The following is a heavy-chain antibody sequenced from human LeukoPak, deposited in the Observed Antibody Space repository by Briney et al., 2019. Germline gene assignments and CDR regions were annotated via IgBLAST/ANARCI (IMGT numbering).Heavy chain of an antibody. D-gene: IGHD4/OR15-4a*01. J-gene: IGHJ4*02. CDR2: IRSRLYGGTA. CDR3: SRGMTESGAKYYSDH. CDR1: GFNFADYA. V-gene: IGHV3-49*04. Sequence: PGRSLRLSCTGSGFNFADYAMSWVRQAPGPGLEGVGLIRSRLYGGTAEYGASVKGRFTVSRDDSQRIAYLQMNSLKADDTAVYYCSRGMTESGAKYYSDHWGQGTLVTVSS.